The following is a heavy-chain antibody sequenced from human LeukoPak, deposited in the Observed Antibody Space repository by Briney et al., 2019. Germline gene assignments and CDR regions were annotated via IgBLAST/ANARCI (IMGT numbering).Heavy chain of an antibody. D-gene: IGHD3-10*01. CDR1: GGSISSSSYY. Sequence: SETLSLTCTVSGGSISSSSYYWGWIRQPPGKGLEWIGSIYYSGSTYYNPSLKSRVTISVDTSKNQFSLKLSSVTAADTAVYYCARHPWGFGVVIGWFDPWGQGTLVTVSS. CDR2: IYYSGST. V-gene: IGHV4-39*01. CDR3: ARHPWGFGVVIGWFDP. J-gene: IGHJ5*02.